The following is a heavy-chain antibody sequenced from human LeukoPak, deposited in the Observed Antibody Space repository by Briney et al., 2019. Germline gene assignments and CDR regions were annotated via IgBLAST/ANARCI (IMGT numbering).Heavy chain of an antibody. V-gene: IGHV3-7*01. CDR2: IKQDGSEK. J-gene: IGHJ6*02. CDR3: ARSSSADWLVHSYYYYGMDV. D-gene: IGHD3-9*01. Sequence: PGGSLRLSCAASGFTFSSYWMSWVRQAPGKGLEWVANIKQDGSEKYYVDSVKGRFTISRDNAKNSLYLQMNSLRAEDTAVYYCARSSSADWLVHSYYYYGMDVWGQGTTVTVSS. CDR1: GFTFSSYW.